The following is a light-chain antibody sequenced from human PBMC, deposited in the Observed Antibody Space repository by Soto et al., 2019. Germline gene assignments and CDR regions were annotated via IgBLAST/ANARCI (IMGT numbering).Light chain of an antibody. J-gene: IGKJ5*01. CDR2: EVS. Sequence: EIVLTQSPATLSLSPGETATLSCRASQSVRNYLAWYQQKPGQAPRLLIYEVSTRATGVPARFSGSGSGTEFTLDISSLQSEDFAVYYCQQYNTWPPITFGQGTRLEIK. CDR1: QSVRNY. V-gene: IGKV3-15*01. CDR3: QQYNTWPPIT.